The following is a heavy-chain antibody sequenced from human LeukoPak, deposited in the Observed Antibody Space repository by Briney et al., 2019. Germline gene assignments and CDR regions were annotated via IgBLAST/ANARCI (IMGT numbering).Heavy chain of an antibody. V-gene: IGHV4-34*01. J-gene: IGHJ4*02. CDR1: GGSFSGYY. Sequence: SETLSLTCAVYGGSFSGYYWSWIRQPPGKGLEWIGEINHSGGTNYNPSLKSRVTISVDTSKNQFSLKLSSVTAADTAVYYCARGVVVLGYWGQGTLVTVSS. CDR3: ARGVVVLGY. D-gene: IGHD3-22*01. CDR2: INHSGGT.